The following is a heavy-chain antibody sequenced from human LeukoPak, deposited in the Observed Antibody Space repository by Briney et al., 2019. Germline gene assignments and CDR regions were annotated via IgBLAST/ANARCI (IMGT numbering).Heavy chain of an antibody. D-gene: IGHD3-10*01. Sequence: PGGSLRLSCAASGFTYTNYWMAWVRQAPGKGLQWVASIKQDGSVEYYVDSVKGRFTISRDNAKNSYYLQMNSLRVEDMAVYYCARWADDSGIYYIASWGQGTLVTVSS. CDR1: GFTYTNYW. V-gene: IGHV3-7*01. CDR2: IKQDGSVE. CDR3: ARWADDSGIYYIAS. J-gene: IGHJ5*02.